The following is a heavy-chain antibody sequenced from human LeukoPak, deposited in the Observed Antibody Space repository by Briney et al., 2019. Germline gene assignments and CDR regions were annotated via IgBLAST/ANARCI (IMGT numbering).Heavy chain of an antibody. J-gene: IGHJ4*02. CDR1: GFTFSSYS. Sequence: GGSLRLSCAASGFTFSSYSMNWVRQAPGKGLEWVSSISSSSSYIYYADSVKGRFTISRDNAKNSLYLQMNSLRAEDTAVYYCARDTTSPLRFFDYWGQGNPGHRLL. CDR2: ISSSSSYI. CDR3: ARDTTSPLRFFDY. V-gene: IGHV3-21*01. D-gene: IGHD1-1*01.